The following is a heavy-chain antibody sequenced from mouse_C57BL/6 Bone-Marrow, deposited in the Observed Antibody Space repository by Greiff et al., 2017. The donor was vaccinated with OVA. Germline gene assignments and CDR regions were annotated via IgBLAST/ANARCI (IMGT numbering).Heavy chain of an antibody. CDR3: ARSRFPYFDY. J-gene: IGHJ2*01. CDR2: IYPRSGNT. CDR1: GYTFTSYG. V-gene: IGHV1-81*01. Sequence: QVQLQQSGAELARPGASVKLSCKASGYTFTSYGISWVKQRTGQSLEWIGEIYPRSGNTYYNEKFKGKATLTADKSSSTAYMELRSLTSEDSAVYFCARSRFPYFDYWGQGTTLTVSS.